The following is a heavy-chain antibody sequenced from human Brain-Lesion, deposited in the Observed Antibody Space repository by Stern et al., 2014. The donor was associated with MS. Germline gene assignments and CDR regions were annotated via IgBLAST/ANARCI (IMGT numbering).Heavy chain of an antibody. V-gene: IGHV4-61*02. Sequence: VQLLESGPGLVKPSQTLSLSCTVSGGSISSGGYYWSWIRQPAGKGLEWIGRIFNSGSTSHNPSPKSRDTISIDTPTNPLSQRLTSMTAADTAVYYCARGRVVPGFQYYATDVWGQGTTVIVSS. CDR2: IFNSGST. CDR1: GGSISSGGYY. CDR3: ARGRVVPGFQYYATDV. J-gene: IGHJ6*02. D-gene: IGHD2-2*01.